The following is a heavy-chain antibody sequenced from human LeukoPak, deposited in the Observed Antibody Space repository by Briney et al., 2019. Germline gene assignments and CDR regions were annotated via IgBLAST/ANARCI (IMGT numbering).Heavy chain of an antibody. CDR3: ARFVKGLAPDY. V-gene: IGHV4-59*01. CDR1: GGSISSYY. J-gene: IGHJ4*02. D-gene: IGHD2/OR15-2a*01. Sequence: PSETLSLTCTVSGGSISSYYWSWIRQPPGKGLEWIGYIYYSGSTNYNPSLKSRVTISVDTSKNQFSLKLSSVTAADTAVYYCARFVKGLAPDYWGQGTLVTVSS. CDR2: IYYSGST.